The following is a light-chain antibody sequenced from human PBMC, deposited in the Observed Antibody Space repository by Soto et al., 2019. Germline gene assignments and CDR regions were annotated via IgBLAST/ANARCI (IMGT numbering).Light chain of an antibody. J-gene: IGKJ1*01. CDR2: KAS. CDR1: QSSSSW. Sequence: DIQMPQPPSTLSASAGDTVTITGRAKQSSSSWLAWYQQKPGKAPKLLIYKASSLESGVPSRFSGSGSGTEFTLTISSLQPDDFAAYYCQQYNSYWTFGQGTKVDIK. CDR3: QQYNSYWT. V-gene: IGKV1-5*03.